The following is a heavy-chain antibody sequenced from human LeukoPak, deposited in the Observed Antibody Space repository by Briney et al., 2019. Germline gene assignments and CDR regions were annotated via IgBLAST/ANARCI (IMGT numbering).Heavy chain of an antibody. CDR1: GFTFSDYY. V-gene: IGHV3-11*01. D-gene: IGHD2-2*01. Sequence: GGSLRLSCAASGFTFSDYYMSWIRQAPGKGLEWVSYISSSGSTIYYADSVKGRFTISRDNAKNSLYLQMNSLRAEDTAVYYCARAIEGPAAIPDWFDPWGQGTLVTVSS. CDR3: ARAIEGPAAIPDWFDP. CDR2: ISSSGSTI. J-gene: IGHJ5*02.